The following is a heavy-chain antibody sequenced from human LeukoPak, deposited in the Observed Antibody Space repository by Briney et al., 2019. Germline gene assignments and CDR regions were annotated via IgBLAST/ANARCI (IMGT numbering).Heavy chain of an antibody. V-gene: IGHV1-46*01. CDR1: GYTFTSYY. Sequence: ASVKVSCKASGYTFTSYYMHWVRQAPGQGLEWMGIINPSGGSTSYAQEFQGRVTMTRDMSTSTVYMELSSLRSEDTAVYYCARGRALGSPRGWFDPWGQGTLVTVSS. CDR2: INPSGGST. J-gene: IGHJ5*02. CDR3: ARGRALGSPRGWFDP.